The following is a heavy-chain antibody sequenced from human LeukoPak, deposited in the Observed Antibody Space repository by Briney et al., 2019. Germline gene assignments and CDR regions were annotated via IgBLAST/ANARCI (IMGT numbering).Heavy chain of an antibody. J-gene: IGHJ3*02. V-gene: IGHV4-4*07. CDR3: ARDHYDYVWGSYRYAFDI. D-gene: IGHD3-16*02. Sequence: SETLSLTCTVSGGSISSYYWSWIRQPAGKGLEWIGRIYTSGSTNYNPSLKSRVTISVDTSKNQFSLKLSSVTAADTAVYYCARDHYDYVWGSYRYAFDIWGQGTMVTVSS. CDR2: IYTSGST. CDR1: GGSISSYY.